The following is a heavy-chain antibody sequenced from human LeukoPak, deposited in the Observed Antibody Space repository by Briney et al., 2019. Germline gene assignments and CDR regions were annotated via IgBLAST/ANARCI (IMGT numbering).Heavy chain of an antibody. J-gene: IGHJ6*03. V-gene: IGHV3-9*01. CDR3: TRAGGLVRGVHYYYYMDV. Sequence: GGSLRLSCAASGFTFDDYAMHWVRQAPGKGLEWVSGISWNSGSIGYADSVKGRFTISRDNSKNTLSLQMNSLRPEDTAVYYCTRAGGLVRGVHYYYYMDVWGKGTTVTISS. CDR2: ISWNSGSI. CDR1: GFTFDDYA. D-gene: IGHD3-10*01.